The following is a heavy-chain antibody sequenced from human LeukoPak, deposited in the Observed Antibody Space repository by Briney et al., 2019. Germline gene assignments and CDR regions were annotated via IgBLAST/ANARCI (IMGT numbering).Heavy chain of an antibody. D-gene: IGHD3-10*01. CDR2: IYNSGTI. V-gene: IGHV4-59*01. CDR1: GGSISSYY. J-gene: IGHJ4*02. Sequence: PSETLSLTCTVSGGSISSYYWSWIRQPPGEGVEGIGYIYNSGTINYNPSLKSRVTISEDTSRKQFSLKVTSVTAADTAVYYCARARDPGSPNRAFDYWGQGTLVTVSS. CDR3: ARARDPGSPNRAFDY.